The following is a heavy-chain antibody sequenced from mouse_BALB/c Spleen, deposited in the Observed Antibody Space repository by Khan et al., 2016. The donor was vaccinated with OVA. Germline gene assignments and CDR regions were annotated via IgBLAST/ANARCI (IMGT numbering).Heavy chain of an antibody. CDR2: IYPGDGDT. D-gene: IGHD1-1*02. Sequence: QVQLKESGAELARPGASVKLSCKASGYTFTRYWMQWVKQRPGQGLEWIGAIYPGDGDTKYTQKFKGKATLTADKSSSTAYMELSSLASEDSAVYYCASHYGGYFDYWGQGTTLTVSS. CDR3: ASHYGGYFDY. V-gene: IGHV1-87*01. CDR1: GYTFTRYW. J-gene: IGHJ2*01.